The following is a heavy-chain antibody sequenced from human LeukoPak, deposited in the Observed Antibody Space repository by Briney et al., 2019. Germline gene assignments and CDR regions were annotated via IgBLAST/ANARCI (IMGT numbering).Heavy chain of an antibody. CDR1: RFTFSSYW. Sequence: PGGSLRLSCAASRFTFSSYWMSWVRQAPGKGLEWVANIKQDGSETYYVDSVKGRFTISRDNAKNSLYLQMNSLRAEDTAVYYCARAVVGAAFDYFDYWGQGTLVTVSS. CDR3: ARAVVGAAFDYFDY. V-gene: IGHV3-7*01. J-gene: IGHJ4*02. CDR2: IKQDGSET. D-gene: IGHD1-26*01.